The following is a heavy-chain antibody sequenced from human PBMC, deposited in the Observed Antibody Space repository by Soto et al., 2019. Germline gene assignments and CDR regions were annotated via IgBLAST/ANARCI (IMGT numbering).Heavy chain of an antibody. CDR1: GLTFSDYY. Sequence: PGGSLRLSCAASGLTFSDYYMSWIRQAPGKGLEWVSYISSSSSYTNYADSVKGRFTISRDNAKNSLYLQMNSLRAEDTAVYYCARDVYCSSTSCYIRPYYYGMDVWGQGTTVTVSS. D-gene: IGHD2-2*02. V-gene: IGHV3-11*06. CDR2: ISSSSSYT. CDR3: ARDVYCSSTSCYIRPYYYGMDV. J-gene: IGHJ6*02.